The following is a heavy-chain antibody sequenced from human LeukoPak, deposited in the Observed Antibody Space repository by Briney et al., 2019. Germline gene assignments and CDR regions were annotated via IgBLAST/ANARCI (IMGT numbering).Heavy chain of an antibody. CDR2: ISWNSGSI. V-gene: IGHV3-9*01. J-gene: IGHJ4*02. CDR3: AKDRLNYYGSGGTFDY. D-gene: IGHD3-10*01. CDR1: GFTFDDYA. Sequence: PGGSLRLSCAASGFTFDDYAMHWVRQAPGKGLEWVSGISWNSGSIGYADSVKGRFTISRDKAKNSLYLQMNSLRAEDTALYYCAKDRLNYYGSGGTFDYWGQGTLVTVSS.